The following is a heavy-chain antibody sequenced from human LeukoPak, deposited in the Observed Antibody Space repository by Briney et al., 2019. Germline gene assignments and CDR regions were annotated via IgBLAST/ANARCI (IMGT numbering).Heavy chain of an antibody. CDR1: GFTFTNSA. Sequence: GTSVKVSCKASGFTFTNSAMQWVRQARGQRLEWIGWIVVGRGNTNYAQMFQERVTITRDMSTSTAYMELSSLRSEDTAVYYCAADDQRWLEWGQGTLVTVFS. CDR3: AADDQRWLE. V-gene: IGHV1-58*02. CDR2: IVVGRGNT. D-gene: IGHD6-19*01. J-gene: IGHJ4*02.